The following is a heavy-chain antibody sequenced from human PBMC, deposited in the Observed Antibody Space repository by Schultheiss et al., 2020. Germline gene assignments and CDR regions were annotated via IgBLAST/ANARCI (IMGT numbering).Heavy chain of an antibody. CDR3: ARVVQLERRTYYYGMDV. D-gene: IGHD1-1*01. CDR2: ISYDGSNK. J-gene: IGHJ6*02. V-gene: IGHV3-30-3*01. CDR1: GFTFSDYY. Sequence: GESLKISCAASGFTFSDYYMSWIRQAPGKGLEWVAVISYDGSNKYYADSVKGRFTISRDNSKNTLYLQMNSLRVEDTAVYYCARVVQLERRTYYYGMDVWGQGTTVTVSS.